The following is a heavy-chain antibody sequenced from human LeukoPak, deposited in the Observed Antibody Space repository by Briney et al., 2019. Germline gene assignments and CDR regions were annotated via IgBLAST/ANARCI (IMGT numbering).Heavy chain of an antibody. Sequence: SETLSLTCVVSGGSVSGYYWGWIRQPPGRGLEWIGYVYYSGSTNYNPSFKSRITISVDTSRNQFSLQLSSVTAADTAVYYCARIRRYCSGGACYVLDNWGQGTLVAVSS. J-gene: IGHJ4*02. CDR2: VYYSGST. CDR1: GGSVSGYY. CDR3: ARIRRYCSGGACYVLDN. D-gene: IGHD2-15*01. V-gene: IGHV4-59*02.